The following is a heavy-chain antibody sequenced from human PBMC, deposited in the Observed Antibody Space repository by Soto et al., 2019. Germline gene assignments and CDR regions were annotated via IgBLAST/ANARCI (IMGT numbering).Heavy chain of an antibody. V-gene: IGHV1-18*01. Sequence: ASVTVSCQASGYTFTSYAMHWVRQAPGQGLEWMGWISGYNGDTNYAQKFQGRVTMTIDTSTSTAYMELRSLTSDDTAVYYCAKNGQPPYYYYGMDVWGQGTTVTVSS. CDR1: GYTFTSYA. J-gene: IGHJ6*02. CDR3: AKNGQPPYYYYGMDV. D-gene: IGHD2-8*01. CDR2: ISGYNGDT.